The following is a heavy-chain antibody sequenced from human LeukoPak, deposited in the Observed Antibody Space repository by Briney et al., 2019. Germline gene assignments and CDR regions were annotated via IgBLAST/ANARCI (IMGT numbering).Heavy chain of an antibody. V-gene: IGHV3-15*01. CDR3: TTDWGLVVAAPNNDLTGGDY. CDR2: IKSKTDGGTT. D-gene: IGHD2-15*01. J-gene: IGHJ4*02. CDR1: GFTFSNAW. Sequence: GGSLRLSCAASGFTFSNAWMSWLRQAPGKGLEWVGRIKSKTDGGTTDYAAPVKGRFTISRDDSKNTLYLQMNSLKTEDTAVYYCTTDWGLVVAAPNNDLTGGDYWGQGTLVTVSS.